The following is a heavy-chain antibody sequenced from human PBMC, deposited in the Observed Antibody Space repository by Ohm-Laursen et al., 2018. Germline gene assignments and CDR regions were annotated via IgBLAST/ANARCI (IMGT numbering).Heavy chain of an antibody. Sequence: SLRLSCAASGFTFSSYSMNWVRQAPGKGLEWVSVIYSGGSTYYADSVKGRFTISRDNSKNTLYLQMNSLRAEDTAVYYCASSHYGDYGRYYWGQGTLVTVSS. CDR1: GFTFSSYS. J-gene: IGHJ4*02. V-gene: IGHV3-53*01. CDR2: IYSGGST. D-gene: IGHD4-17*01. CDR3: ASSHYGDYGRYY.